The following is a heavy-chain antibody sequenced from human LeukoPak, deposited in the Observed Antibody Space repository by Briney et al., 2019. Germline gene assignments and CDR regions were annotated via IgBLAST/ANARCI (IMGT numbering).Heavy chain of an antibody. CDR2: IWRDGSHK. Sequence: GGSLRLSCAASGFAFNDFAMYWVRQAPGKGLDWAAVIWRDGSHKYYAHSIKGRFTISRDNSKNTLYLQISSLRAEDTAVYYCAKSSIMFAAGRLGSIDFWGQGTLVTVSS. J-gene: IGHJ4*02. CDR1: GFAFNDFA. V-gene: IGHV3-33*06. D-gene: IGHD1-26*01. CDR3: AKSSIMFAAGRLGSIDF.